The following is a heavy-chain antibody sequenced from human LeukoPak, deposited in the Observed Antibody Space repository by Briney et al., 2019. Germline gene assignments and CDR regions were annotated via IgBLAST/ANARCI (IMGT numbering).Heavy chain of an antibody. V-gene: IGHV4-59*12. Sequence: SETLSLTCTVSGGSISSYYWSWIRQPPGMGLEWIGYIYYSGGTSYNPSLKSRVTISVDTSKKQFSLKLSSVTAADTAVYYCARVRTIQRARYYYYYMDVWGKGTTVTVSS. CDR2: IYYSGGT. CDR3: ARVRTIQRARYYYYYMDV. CDR1: GGSISSYY. J-gene: IGHJ6*03.